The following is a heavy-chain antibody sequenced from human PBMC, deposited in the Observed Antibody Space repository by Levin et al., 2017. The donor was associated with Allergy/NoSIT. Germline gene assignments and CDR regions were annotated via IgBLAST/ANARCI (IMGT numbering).Heavy chain of an antibody. V-gene: IGHV4-4*02. CDR2: IFHSGST. J-gene: IGHJ5*02. Sequence: LSQTLSLTCDVSGGSISSINWWTWLRQPPGKGLEWIGEIFHSGSTNYNPSLESRVRISVDKSKNQFSLKLSPVTAADTAVYYCARGDVGYASGWFDPWGQGTLVTVST. CDR1: GGSISSINW. CDR3: ARGDVGYASGWFDP. D-gene: IGHD6-19*01.